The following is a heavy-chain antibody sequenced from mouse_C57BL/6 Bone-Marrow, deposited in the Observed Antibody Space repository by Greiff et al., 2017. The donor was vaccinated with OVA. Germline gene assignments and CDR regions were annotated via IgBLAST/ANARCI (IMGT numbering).Heavy chain of an antibody. CDR3: TRCYSNYYAMDY. J-gene: IGHJ4*01. V-gene: IGHV1-15*01. CDR2: IDPETGGT. Sequence: QVQLQQSGAELVRPGASVTLSCKASGYTFTDYEMHWVKQTPVHGLEWIGAIDPETGGTAYNQKFKGKAILTADKSSSKAYRELRSLTSEVSAVDYGTRCYSNYYAMDYWGQGTSVTVSS. D-gene: IGHD2-5*01. CDR1: GYTFTDYE.